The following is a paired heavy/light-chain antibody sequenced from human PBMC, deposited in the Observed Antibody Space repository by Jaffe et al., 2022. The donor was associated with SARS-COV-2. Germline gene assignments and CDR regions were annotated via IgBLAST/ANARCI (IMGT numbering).Light chain of an antibody. J-gene: IGLJ2*01. CDR2: DTT. CDR1: TGAVTTGHF. Sequence: QAVVTQEPSLTVSPGGTVTLTCGSNTGAVTTGHFPYWFQQRPGQAPETLIYDTTNRRSWTPARFSGSLLGGKAALTLSGAQPEDEADYYCLLYYNGPRVFGGGTKLTVL. CDR3: LLYYNGPRV. V-gene: IGLV7-46*01.
Heavy chain of an antibody. V-gene: IGHV4-39*01. J-gene: IGHJ4*02. Sequence: QLQLQESGPGLMKPSETLSLTCTVSGGSISGGSYYWGWIRQPPGKGLEWIGSIYYTGKTDYNPSLKNRVTISKDTSKNQFSLRLTSVTAADTAIYYCARRGDYWGQGILVTVSS. CDR2: IYYTGKT. CDR1: GGSISGGSYY. CDR3: ARRGDY.